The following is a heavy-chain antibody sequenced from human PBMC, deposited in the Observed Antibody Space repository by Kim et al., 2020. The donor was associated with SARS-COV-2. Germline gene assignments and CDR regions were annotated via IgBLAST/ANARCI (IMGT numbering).Heavy chain of an antibody. Sequence: ASVKVSCKVSGYTLIELSMHWVRQAPGKGLEWMGGFDPEDGETIYAQKFQGRVTMTEDTSTDTAYMELSSLRSQDTAVYYCATGPVVVPAGWFEPGGQGTLVTVSS. J-gene: IGHJ5*02. V-gene: IGHV1-24*01. CDR1: GYTLIELS. CDR3: ATGPVVVPAGWFEP. D-gene: IGHD2-2*01. CDR2: FDPEDGET.